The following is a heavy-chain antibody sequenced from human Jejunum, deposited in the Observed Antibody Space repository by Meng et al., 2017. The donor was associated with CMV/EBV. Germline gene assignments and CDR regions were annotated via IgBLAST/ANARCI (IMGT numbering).Heavy chain of an antibody. CDR3: ARGYASWTVDGRVGY. Sequence: GGFIGSSNGWRWVRQTPGKGLEWIGEICYSGSNNYNSSLESRVTISLDKTNKQSALKLSSVTAADTAVYYCARGYASWTVDGRVGYWGQGTLVTVSS. J-gene: IGHJ4*02. CDR2: ICYSGSN. CDR1: GGFIGSSNG. D-gene: IGHD2-2*01. V-gene: IGHV4-4*02.